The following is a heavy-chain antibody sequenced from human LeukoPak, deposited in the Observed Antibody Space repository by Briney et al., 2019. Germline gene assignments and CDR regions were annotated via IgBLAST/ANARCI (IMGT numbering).Heavy chain of an antibody. D-gene: IGHD3-3*01. CDR1: GFTFSSYS. V-gene: IGHV3-21*01. Sequence: GGSXXLSCAASGFTFSSYSMNWVRQAPGKGLEWVSSIXSSSSYIYYADSVKGRFTISRDNAKNSLYLQMYSLRAEDTAVYYCARVDFWSGYYRVLGTDYWGQGTLVTVSS. CDR3: ARVDFWSGYYRVLGTDY. CDR2: IXSSSSYI. J-gene: IGHJ4*02.